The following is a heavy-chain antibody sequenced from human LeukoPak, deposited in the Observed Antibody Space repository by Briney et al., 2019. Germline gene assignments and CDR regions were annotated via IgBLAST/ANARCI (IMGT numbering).Heavy chain of an antibody. D-gene: IGHD3-9*01. CDR1: GGSIGSYY. CDR2: IYDSGST. J-gene: IGHJ5*02. CDR3: ARELTYDILTGNNWFDP. Sequence: KTSETLSLTCTVSGGSIGSYYWSWIRQPPGKGLEWNGYIYDSGSTNYNPSLKSRVTMSVDTSKNQFSLKLSSVTAADTAVYYCARELTYDILTGNNWFDPWGQGTLVTVSS. V-gene: IGHV4-59*12.